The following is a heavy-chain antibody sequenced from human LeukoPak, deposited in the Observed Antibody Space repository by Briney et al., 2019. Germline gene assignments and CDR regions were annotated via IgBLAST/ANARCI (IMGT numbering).Heavy chain of an antibody. CDR3: AKETTYSTGTGAFDY. J-gene: IGHJ4*02. Sequence: PGGSLRLSCAASGFTFSSYTMSWVRQAPGKGLEWVSGISGSGGSTYYADSVKGRFTISRDNSKDTLYLQMNSLRDEDTAVYYCAKETTYSTGTGAFDYWGQGTLVTVSS. V-gene: IGHV3-23*01. CDR2: ISGSGGST. D-gene: IGHD6-25*01. CDR1: GFTFSSYT.